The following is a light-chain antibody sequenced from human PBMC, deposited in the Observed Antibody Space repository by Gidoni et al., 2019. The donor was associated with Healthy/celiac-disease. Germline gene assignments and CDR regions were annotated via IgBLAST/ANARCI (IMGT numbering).Light chain of an antibody. CDR1: SSNIGAGYD. J-gene: IGLJ2*01. Sequence: QSVLTQPPSVSGAPGQRVTISCTGSSSNIGAGYDVHWYQQLPGTAPKLLISGNTNRPSGVPDLFSGSKSGTSASLAITGLQAEDEADYYCQSFDSSLSGYVVFGGGTKLTVL. V-gene: IGLV1-40*01. CDR2: GNT. CDR3: QSFDSSLSGYVV.